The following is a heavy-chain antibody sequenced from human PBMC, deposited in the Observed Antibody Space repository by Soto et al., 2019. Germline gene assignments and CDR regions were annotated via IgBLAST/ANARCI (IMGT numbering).Heavy chain of an antibody. V-gene: IGHV3-74*01. CDR1: GFTFSSYW. CDR2: IKSDGSNI. D-gene: IGHD3-10*01. J-gene: IGHJ4*02. CDR3: ARGGFSGSGSFIQGDY. Sequence: EVQLVESGGGLVQPGGSLRLSCAASGFTFSSYWMHWVRQAPGKGLVWVSRIKSDGSNINYADSVKGRFTISRDNAKNTLYLQMNGLRAEDTASYYCARGGFSGSGSFIQGDYWGQGTLVTVSS.